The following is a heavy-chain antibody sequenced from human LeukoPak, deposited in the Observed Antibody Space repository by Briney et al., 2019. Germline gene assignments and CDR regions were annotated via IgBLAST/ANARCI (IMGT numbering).Heavy chain of an antibody. V-gene: IGHV3-48*04. CDR1: GFTFSTYS. D-gene: IGHD3-3*01. CDR2: ISTANVI. J-gene: IGHJ4*02. CDR3: ARRYKYYDLN. Sequence: GGSLRLSCAASGFTFSTYSMNWVRQAPGKGLEWVSYISTANVIYYADSVKGRFTISRDDARNSLYLQMNSLRAEDTAVYYCARRYKYYDLNWGQGTLVTVSS.